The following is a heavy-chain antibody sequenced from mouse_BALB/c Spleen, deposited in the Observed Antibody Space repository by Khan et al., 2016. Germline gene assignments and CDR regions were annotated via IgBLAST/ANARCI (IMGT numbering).Heavy chain of an antibody. CDR3: ARGDYYGSSYYFDY. CDR1: GYSITSDYA. D-gene: IGHD1-1*01. V-gene: IGHV3-2*02. CDR2: ISYSGST. Sequence: VQLKESGPGLVKPSQSLSLTCTVTGYSITSDYAWNWLRQFPGNKLEWMGYISYSGSTNYNPSLKSRIPITRDTSKNQFFLQLNSVTTEDTATYYCARGDYYGSSYYFDYWGQGTTLTVSS. J-gene: IGHJ2*01.